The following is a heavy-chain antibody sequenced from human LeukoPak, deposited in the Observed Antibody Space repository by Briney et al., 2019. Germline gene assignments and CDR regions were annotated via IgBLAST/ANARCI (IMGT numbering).Heavy chain of an antibody. CDR3: ARSVVPAAIPDAFDI. CDR2: IYPGDSDT. D-gene: IGHD2-2*02. V-gene: IGHV5-51*01. J-gene: IGHJ3*02. CDR1: GYSFTSYW. Sequence: GESLKISCKGSGYSFTSYWIGWVRQMPGEGLEWMGIIYPGDSDTRYSPSFQGQVTISADKSISTAYLQWSSLKASDTAMYYCARSVVPAAIPDAFDIWGQGTMVTVSS.